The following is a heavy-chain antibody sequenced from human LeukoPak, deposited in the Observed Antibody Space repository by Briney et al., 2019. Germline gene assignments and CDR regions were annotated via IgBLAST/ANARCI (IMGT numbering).Heavy chain of an antibody. V-gene: IGHV3-53*01. J-gene: IGHJ4*02. CDR3: ARGLVRGVIPTGLDY. Sequence: GGSLRLSCAASGFTVSSNYMSWVRQAPGKGLEWVSVIYSGGSTYYADSVKGRFTISRDNSKNTLYLQMNSLRAEDTAVYYCARGLVRGVIPTGLDYWGQGTLVTVSS. CDR1: GFTVSSNY. D-gene: IGHD3-10*01. CDR2: IYSGGST.